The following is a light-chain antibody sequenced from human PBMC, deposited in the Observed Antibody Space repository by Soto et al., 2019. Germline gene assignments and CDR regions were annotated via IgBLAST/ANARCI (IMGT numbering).Light chain of an antibody. CDR3: QQYDRSPRT. CDR2: GVS. Sequence: IMLTQSPGTLSLSPGERATLSFRASQALQRSFLAWYQHKPGQSPRLLISGVSSRAAGVPDRFNGSGSGTDFTLTISRLEPQDSAVYFCQQYDRSPRTFGQGTKVDI. J-gene: IGKJ1*01. CDR1: QALQRSF. V-gene: IGKV3-20*01.